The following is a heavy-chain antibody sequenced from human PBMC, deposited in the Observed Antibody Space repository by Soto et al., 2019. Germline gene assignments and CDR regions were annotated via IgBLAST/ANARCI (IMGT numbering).Heavy chain of an antibody. D-gene: IGHD3-9*01. CDR3: ARDYDILTGYYKSDYYYGMDV. Sequence: SVKISCKASGGTFSSYAISWVRQAPGQGLEWMGGIIPIFGTANYAQKFQGRVTITADESTSTAYMELSSLRSEDTAVYYCARDYDILTGYYKSDYYYGMDVWGQGTTVTVSS. J-gene: IGHJ6*02. CDR1: GGTFSSYA. CDR2: IIPIFGTA. V-gene: IGHV1-69*13.